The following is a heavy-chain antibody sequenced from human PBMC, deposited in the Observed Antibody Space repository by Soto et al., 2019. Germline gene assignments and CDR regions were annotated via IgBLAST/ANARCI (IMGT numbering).Heavy chain of an antibody. D-gene: IGHD5-12*01. J-gene: IGHJ4*02. Sequence: PGGSLRLSCAASGFSFNNYWMHWVRQAPGKGLVWVSRINSDGTLTNYADSVKGRFTISRDNAKNTLRLQMNSLRAEDTAVYYCARGISGAYDPTYDWWGQGTLVTVSS. CDR1: GFSFNNYW. CDR2: INSDGTLT. CDR3: ARGISGAYDPTYDW. V-gene: IGHV3-74*01.